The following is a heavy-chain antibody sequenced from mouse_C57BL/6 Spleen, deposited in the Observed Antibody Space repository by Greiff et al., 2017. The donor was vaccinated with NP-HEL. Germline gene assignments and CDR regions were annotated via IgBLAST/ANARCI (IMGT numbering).Heavy chain of an antibody. J-gene: IGHJ4*01. CDR2: IWRGGST. CDR3: AKKAGSNYDYAMDY. CDR1: GFSLTSYG. Sequence: VQGVESGPGLVQPSQSLSITCTVSGFSLTSYGVHWVRQSPGKGLEWLGVIWRGGSTDYNAAFMSRLSITKDNSKSQVFFKMNSLQADDTAIYYCAKKAGSNYDYAMDYWGQGTSVTVSS. V-gene: IGHV2-5*01. D-gene: IGHD2-5*01.